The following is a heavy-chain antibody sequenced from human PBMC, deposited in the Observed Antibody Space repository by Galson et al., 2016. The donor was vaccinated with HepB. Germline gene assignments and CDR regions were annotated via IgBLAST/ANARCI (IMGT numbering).Heavy chain of an antibody. CDR2: IWYDGNSK. CDR1: GFTFSSYG. J-gene: IGHJ3*02. V-gene: IGHV3-33*01. Sequence: SLRLSCAASGFTFSSYGIHWVRQAPGQGLEWVAVIWYDGNSKYFADSVKGRFTISRDNSKNTLYLQMNSLRAEDTAGYYCAREGWELRGAFDIWGQGTMVTVSS. CDR3: AREGWELRGAFDI. D-gene: IGHD1-26*01.